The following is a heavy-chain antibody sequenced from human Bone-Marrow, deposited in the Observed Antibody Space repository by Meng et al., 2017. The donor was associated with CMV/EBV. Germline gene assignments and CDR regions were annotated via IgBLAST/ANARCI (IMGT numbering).Heavy chain of an antibody. J-gene: IGHJ4*02. V-gene: IGHV3-7*01. CDR2: IKQDGSEK. D-gene: IGHD3-3*01. CDR1: GFTLSSFW. CDR3: ARPETYYDFWTGYQKYFDY. Sequence: GGSLRLSCAASGFTLSSFWMSWVRQAPGKGLEWVANIKQDGSEKYYVDSVKGRFTISRDNAKNSVYLQMNSLRAEDTALYYCARPETYYDFWTGYQKYFDYWGQGTRVTVYS.